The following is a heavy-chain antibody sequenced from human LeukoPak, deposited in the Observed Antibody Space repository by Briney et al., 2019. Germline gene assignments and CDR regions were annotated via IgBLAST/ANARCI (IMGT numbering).Heavy chain of an antibody. J-gene: IGHJ3*02. V-gene: IGHV1-8*02. CDR2: MNPNSGNT. CDR1: GYTFTSYD. D-gene: IGHD2-2*01. Sequence: ASVKVSCKASGYTFTSYDINWVRQATGQGLEWMGWMNPNSGNTGYAQKFQGRVTMTTDTSSSTAYMELRSLRYEDTALYYCARVRYCTSTSCYGPEDDAFDIWGQGTMVTVSS. CDR3: ARVRYCTSTSCYGPEDDAFDI.